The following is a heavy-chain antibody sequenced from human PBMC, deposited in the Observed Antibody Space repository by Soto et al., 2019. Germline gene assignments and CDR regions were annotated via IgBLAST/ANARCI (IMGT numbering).Heavy chain of an antibody. Sequence: GASVKVSCKASGYTFSTYYMHWVRQAPGQGLEWTGVLNPNGINRGYAQKFQARLTMTRDTSTSTVYMELSSLKSEDTAVYFCARSTGGGPYYYFDFWGQGTLVTVSS. V-gene: IGHV1-46*01. CDR2: LNPNGINR. CDR1: GYTFSTYY. D-gene: IGHD2-8*02. CDR3: ARSTGGGPYYYFDF. J-gene: IGHJ4*02.